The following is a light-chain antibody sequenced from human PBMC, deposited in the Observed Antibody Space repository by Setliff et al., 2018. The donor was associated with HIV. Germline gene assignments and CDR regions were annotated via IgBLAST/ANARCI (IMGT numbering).Light chain of an antibody. CDR3: SSYAITNTLP. J-gene: IGLJ1*01. V-gene: IGLV2-14*01. CDR2: EVR. CDR1: SSDVGGYSY. Sequence: QSALTQPASVSGSPGQSITIPCTGTSSDVGGYSYVSWYQQHPGKAPKLIIYEVRNRPSGVSNRFSGSKSGNTASLTISGLQAGDEADYYCSSYAITNTLPFGTGTKVTVL.